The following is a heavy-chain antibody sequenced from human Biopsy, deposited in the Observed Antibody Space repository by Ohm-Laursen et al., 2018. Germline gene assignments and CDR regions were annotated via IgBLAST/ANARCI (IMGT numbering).Heavy chain of an antibody. CDR2: IYYSVMT. D-gene: IGHD3-22*01. V-gene: IGHV4-59*12. CDR3: AIVVLGPTNDAFDL. Sequence: PSETLSLTCPVSGDSITKYYWSWIRQPPGKGLEWIGYIYYSVMTNYNPSLQSRVSISVDTSRNQVSLTLSSVTAADTAVYYCAIVVLGPTNDAFDLWGQGTMVVVSS. J-gene: IGHJ3*01. CDR1: GDSITKYY.